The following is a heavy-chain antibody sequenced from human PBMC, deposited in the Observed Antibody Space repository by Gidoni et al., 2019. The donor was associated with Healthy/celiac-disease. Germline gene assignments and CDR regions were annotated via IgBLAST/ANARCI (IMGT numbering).Heavy chain of an antibody. CDR3: ARESTSIGDFQH. D-gene: IGHD3-10*01. CDR1: GFTFSSYS. V-gene: IGHV3-21*01. Sequence: EVQLVESGGGLVKPGASLRLSCAASGFTFSSYSMNWVRQAPGKGLEWFSSISSSSSYIYYADSVKGRFTISRDNAKNSLYLQMNSLRAEDTAVYYCARESTSIGDFQHWGQGTLVTVSS. J-gene: IGHJ1*01. CDR2: ISSSSSYI.